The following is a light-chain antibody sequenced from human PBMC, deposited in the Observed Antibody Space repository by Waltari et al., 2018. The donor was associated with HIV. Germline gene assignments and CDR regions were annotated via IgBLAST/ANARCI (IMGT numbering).Light chain of an antibody. V-gene: IGKV1-39*01. Sequence: DIQMTQSPSSLSASVEDRVTITCRASQSISSYLNWYQQKPGKAPKLLIYAASSLQSGVPSRFSGSGSVTDFTLTISSLQPEDFATYYCQESYIIPLTFGGGTKVEIK. J-gene: IGKJ4*01. CDR2: AAS. CDR1: QSISSY. CDR3: QESYIIPLT.